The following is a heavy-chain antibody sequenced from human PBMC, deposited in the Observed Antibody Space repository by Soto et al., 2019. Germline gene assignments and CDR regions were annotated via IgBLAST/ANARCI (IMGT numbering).Heavy chain of an antibody. D-gene: IGHD3-22*01. V-gene: IGHV3-48*01. CDR1: GFTFSSYS. CDR2: ISASTSSI. J-gene: IGHJ4*02. CDR3: VRGNYEKSIDY. Sequence: GGSLRLSCAASGFTFSSYSMNWVRQAPGKGLAWISYISASTSSIYYAESVPGRLTISRDNAKNSLYLQMNSLRAEDSAIYYCVRGNYEKSIDYWGQGTLVTVSS.